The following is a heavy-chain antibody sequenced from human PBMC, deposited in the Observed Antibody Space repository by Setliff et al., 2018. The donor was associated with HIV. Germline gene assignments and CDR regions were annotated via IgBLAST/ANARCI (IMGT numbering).Heavy chain of an antibody. J-gene: IGHJ5*02. CDR1: GGSISSSSYY. V-gene: IGHV4-39*01. CDR3: ASPASGGSSGQYHH. CDR2: IYYSGST. D-gene: IGHD6-19*01. Sequence: LSLTCTASGGSISSSSYYWGWIRQPPGKGLEWIGSIYYSGSTYYNPSLKSRVTIPVDTSKNQFSLKLSSVTAAYTAVYYCASPASGGSSGQYHHWGQGTLVTISS.